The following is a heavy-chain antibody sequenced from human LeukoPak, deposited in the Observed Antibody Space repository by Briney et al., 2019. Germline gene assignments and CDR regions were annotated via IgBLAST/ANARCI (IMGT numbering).Heavy chain of an antibody. CDR3: ARTTEGGYSYGSFYYYYMDV. V-gene: IGHV4-61*02. CDR1: GGSISSGSYY. D-gene: IGHD5-18*01. Sequence: SQTLSLTCTVSGGSISSGSYYWSWIRQPAGTGLEWIGRIYTSGSTNYNPSLKSRVTISVHTSKNQFSLKLSSVTAADTAVYYCARTTEGGYSYGSFYYYYMDVWGKGATVTISS. CDR2: IYTSGST. J-gene: IGHJ6*03.